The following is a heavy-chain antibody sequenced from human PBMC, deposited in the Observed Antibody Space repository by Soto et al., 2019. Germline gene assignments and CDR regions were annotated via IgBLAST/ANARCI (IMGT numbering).Heavy chain of an antibody. D-gene: IGHD2-15*01. V-gene: IGHV4-59*08. Sequence: PSETLSLTCSVSGGSISSYYWSWIRQPPGKGLQWIGYIYYSGSTNYNPSLKSRVTISVDTSKSQFSLKLSSVTAADTAVYYCARHHRYCSGGSCYPFDYWGQGTLVTVSS. CDR1: GGSISSYY. CDR3: ARHHRYCSGGSCYPFDY. J-gene: IGHJ4*02. CDR2: IYYSGST.